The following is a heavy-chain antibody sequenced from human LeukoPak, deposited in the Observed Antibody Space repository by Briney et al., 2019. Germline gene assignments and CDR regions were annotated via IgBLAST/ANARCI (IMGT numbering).Heavy chain of an antibody. J-gene: IGHJ5*02. CDR1: GYTFTSYY. CDR3: ARAMVGKGSSWYLKYNWFDP. CDR2: INPSGGST. V-gene: IGHV1-46*03. Sequence: ASVKVSCKASGYTFTSYYMHWVRQAPGQGLEWMGIINPSGGSTSYAQKFQGRVTTTRDTSTSPVYMELSSLRSEDTAVYYCARAMVGKGSSWYLKYNWFDPWGQGTLVTVSS. D-gene: IGHD6-13*01.